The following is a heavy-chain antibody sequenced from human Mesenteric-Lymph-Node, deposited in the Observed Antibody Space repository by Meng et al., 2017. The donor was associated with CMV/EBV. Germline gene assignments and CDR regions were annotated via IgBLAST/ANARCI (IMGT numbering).Heavy chain of an antibody. V-gene: IGHV3-7*01. CDR2: IKQDGSER. J-gene: IGHJ4*02. CDR3: ARLIAPYSASWLDS. CDR1: GFTSSTNW. Sequence: GESLKISCEVSGFTSSTNWMSWVRQAPGKGLEWVASIKQDGSERRYVDSVNGRFTISRDNAKNSVYLQMDSLTGADTAHYYCARLIAPYSASWLDSWGQGTLVTVSS. D-gene: IGHD6-6*01.